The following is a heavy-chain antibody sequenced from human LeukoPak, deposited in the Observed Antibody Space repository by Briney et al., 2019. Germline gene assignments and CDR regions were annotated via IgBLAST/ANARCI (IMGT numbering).Heavy chain of an antibody. CDR1: GYTFTGYY. V-gene: IGHV1-2*02. Sequence: ASVKVSCKASGYTFTGYYMHWVRQAPGQGLEWMGWINPNSGGTNYAQKFQGRVTMTRDTSISTAYMELSRLRSDDTAVYYCARSNLPYSARYFDYWGQGTVVTVSS. J-gene: IGHJ4*02. CDR2: INPNSGGT. D-gene: IGHD2-15*01. CDR3: ARSNLPYSARYFDY.